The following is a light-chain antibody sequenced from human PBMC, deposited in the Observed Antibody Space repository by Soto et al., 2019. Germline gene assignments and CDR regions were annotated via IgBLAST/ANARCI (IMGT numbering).Light chain of an antibody. CDR2: GAS. CDR1: QDISRY. V-gene: IGKV1-9*01. CDR3: QQLQRTPFT. J-gene: IGKJ3*01. Sequence: QLTQSPSSLSASVGDRVTITCRASQDISRYLAWYQQRGGKAPKLLIYGASTLQSAVPSRFSGSGSGTEFTLTISSLQPEDFATYHCQQLQRTPFTFGPGTTVDV.